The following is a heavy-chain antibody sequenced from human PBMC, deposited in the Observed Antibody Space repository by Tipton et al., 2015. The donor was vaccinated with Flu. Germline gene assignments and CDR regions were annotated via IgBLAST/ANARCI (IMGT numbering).Heavy chain of an antibody. CDR1: GVSISSYY. CDR2: IFHGGST. D-gene: IGHD3-10*01. V-gene: IGHV4-38-2*02. J-gene: IGHJ4*02. CDR3: ATYYYGSGSQSAFDY. Sequence: TLSLTCTVSGVSISSYYWGWIRQPPGKGLEWIGSIFHGGSTYYNPSLKSRVTISVDTSKNQFSLKLSSVTAADTAVYYCATYYYGSGSQSAFDYWGQGTLVTVSS.